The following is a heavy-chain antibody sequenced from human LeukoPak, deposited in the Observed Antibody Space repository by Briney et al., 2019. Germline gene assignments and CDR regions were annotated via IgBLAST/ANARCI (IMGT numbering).Heavy chain of an antibody. D-gene: IGHD5-18*01. V-gene: IGHV4-39*07. CDR3: ARSPGNGYDY. Sequence: SETLSLTCTVSDGSISSSNYYWGWIRQPPGKGLEWIGEINHSGSTNYNPSLKSRVTISVDTSKNQFSLKLSSVTAADTAVYYCARSPGNGYDYWGQGTLVTVSS. J-gene: IGHJ4*02. CDR1: DGSISSSNYY. CDR2: INHSGST.